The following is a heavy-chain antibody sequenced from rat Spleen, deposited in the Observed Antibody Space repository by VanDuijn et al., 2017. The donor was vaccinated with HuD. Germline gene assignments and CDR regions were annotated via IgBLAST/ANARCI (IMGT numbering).Heavy chain of an antibody. V-gene: IGHV5-31*01. CDR1: GFTFNNYW. Sequence: EVQLVESGGGLVQPGRSLKLSCVASGFTFNNYWMSWIRQAPGKGLEWVASIINTGGSTYYRDSVKGRFTISRDNAKSTLYLQMDRLGSADTATYSCERKSGYYDGYYHLDYWGQGVMVTVSS. CDR2: IINTGGST. J-gene: IGHJ2*01. CDR3: ERKSGYYDGYYHLDY. D-gene: IGHD1-12*03.